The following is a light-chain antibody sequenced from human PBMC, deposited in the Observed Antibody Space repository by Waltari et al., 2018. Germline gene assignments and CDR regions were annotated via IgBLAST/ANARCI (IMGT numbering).Light chain of an antibody. J-gene: IGKJ4*01. Sequence: EIVLTQSPDILSFSPGERATLSCRASQSVGTSLAWYQQRPGQSPRLLIYDASYRATGSPARFSGSGSETDFTLPISSLQPEDFAVYYCQQRRNWPLTFGGGTRVQI. CDR3: QQRRNWPLT. CDR1: QSVGTS. V-gene: IGKV3-11*01. CDR2: DAS.